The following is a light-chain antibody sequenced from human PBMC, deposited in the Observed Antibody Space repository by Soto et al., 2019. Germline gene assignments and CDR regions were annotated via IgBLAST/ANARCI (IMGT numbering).Light chain of an antibody. J-gene: IGKJ2*01. CDR3: QLSGSTVYT. CDR2: CAF. V-gene: IGKV3-20*01. Sequence: DIVLTQSPGTLSLSPGERATLSCRASQSVGSSYLAWYQQKPGQAPRILIYCAFSRATGIPDRFSSSGSGTDFTINITTLETEEFAIYYCQLSGSTVYTLAQGTKLEIK. CDR1: QSVGSSY.